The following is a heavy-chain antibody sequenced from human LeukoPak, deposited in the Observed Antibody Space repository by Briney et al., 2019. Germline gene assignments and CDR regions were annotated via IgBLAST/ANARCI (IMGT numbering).Heavy chain of an antibody. CDR3: ARGGGYDILTGYYTNFDY. Sequence: VASVKVSCKASGYIFTSYGISWVRQAPGQGLEWMGWISGYNGNTNYAQKLQDRVTMTTDTSTSTAYTELRSLRSDDTALYYCARGGGYDILTGYYTNFDYWGQGSLVTVSS. J-gene: IGHJ4*02. D-gene: IGHD3-9*01. V-gene: IGHV1-18*01. CDR1: GYIFTSYG. CDR2: ISGYNGNT.